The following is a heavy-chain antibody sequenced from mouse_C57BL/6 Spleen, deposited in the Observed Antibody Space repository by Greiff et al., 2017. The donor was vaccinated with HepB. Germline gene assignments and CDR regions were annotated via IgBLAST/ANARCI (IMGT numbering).Heavy chain of an antibody. CDR3: ARKFYYYGRSDDYAMDY. V-gene: IGHV14-2*01. CDR1: GFNIKDYY. J-gene: IGHJ4*01. CDR2: IDPEDGET. Sequence: EVQLQQSGAELVKPGASVKLSCTASGFNIKDYYMHWVKQRTEQGLEWIGGIDPEDGETKYAPKFQGKATITADTSSNTASLQLSSLTSEDTAVDYCARKFYYYGRSDDYAMDYWGQGTSVTVSS. D-gene: IGHD1-1*01.